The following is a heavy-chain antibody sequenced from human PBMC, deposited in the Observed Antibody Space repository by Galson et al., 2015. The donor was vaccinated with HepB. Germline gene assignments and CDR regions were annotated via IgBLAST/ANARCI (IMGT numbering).Heavy chain of an antibody. Sequence: SVKVSCKASGGTFSSYAISWVRQAPGQGLEWMGRIIPILGIADYAQKFQGRVTIIADKSTTTAYMELSSLRSEDTAVYYCARDLLLEAPQSVRGAYYYYYYMDVWGKGTTVTVSS. J-gene: IGHJ6*03. D-gene: IGHD3-10*01. CDR1: GGTFSSYA. CDR3: ARDLLLEAPQSVRGAYYYYYYMDV. V-gene: IGHV1-69*04. CDR2: IIPILGIA.